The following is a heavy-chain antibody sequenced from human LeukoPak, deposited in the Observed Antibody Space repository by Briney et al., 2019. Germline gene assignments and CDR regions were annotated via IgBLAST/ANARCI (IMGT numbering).Heavy chain of an antibody. J-gene: IGHJ4*02. CDR3: ARGSEEYYFDY. V-gene: IGHV3-33*01. Sequence: GRSLRLSCAASGFTFSSYGMHWVRQAPGKGLEWVAVIWYDGSNKYYADSVKGRFTTSRDNSKNTLYLQMNSLRAEDTAVYYCARGSEEYYFDYWGQGTLVTVSS. CDR1: GFTFSSYG. CDR2: IWYDGSNK.